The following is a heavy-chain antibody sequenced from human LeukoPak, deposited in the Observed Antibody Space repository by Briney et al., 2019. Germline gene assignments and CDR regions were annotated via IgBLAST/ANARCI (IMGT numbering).Heavy chain of an antibody. CDR1: GFTFSSYW. CDR2: IKQDGSEK. V-gene: IGHV3-7*03. J-gene: IGHJ4*02. CDR3: AKVTFYYDFWSGFDY. Sequence: GGSLRLSCAASGFTFSSYWMSWVRQAPGKGLEWVANIKQDGSEKYYVDSVKGRFTISRDNSKNTLYLQMNSLRAEDTAVYYCAKVTFYYDFWSGFDYWGQGTLVTVSS. D-gene: IGHD3-3*01.